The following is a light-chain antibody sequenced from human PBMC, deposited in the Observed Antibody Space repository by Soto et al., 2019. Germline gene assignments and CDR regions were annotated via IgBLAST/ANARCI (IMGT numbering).Light chain of an antibody. J-gene: IGLJ1*01. CDR1: SSDVGGYNY. Sequence: QSALTQPASVSGSPGQSSTISCTGTSSDVGGYNYVSWYQQHPGKAPKLMIYEVSNRPSGVSNRFSGSKSGNTASLTISGIQAEDESDYYCSSYTRSSTYVFGTGTKVTVL. V-gene: IGLV2-14*01. CDR2: EVS. CDR3: SSYTRSSTYV.